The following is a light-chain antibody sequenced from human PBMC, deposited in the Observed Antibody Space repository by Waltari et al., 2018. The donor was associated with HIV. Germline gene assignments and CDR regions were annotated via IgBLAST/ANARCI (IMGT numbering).Light chain of an antibody. CDR2: KDS. V-gene: IGLV3-25*03. CDR1: ALPSQY. J-gene: IGLJ3*02. CDR3: QSADNSGTYWV. Sequence: SYELTQPPSVSVSPGQPAKITCSGDALPSQYAHWFQHKPGQAPLLVIYKDSQRPSGIPERFSGSHSGTTVTLTISGVQAEDEADYYCQSADNSGTYWVFGGGTKLTVL.